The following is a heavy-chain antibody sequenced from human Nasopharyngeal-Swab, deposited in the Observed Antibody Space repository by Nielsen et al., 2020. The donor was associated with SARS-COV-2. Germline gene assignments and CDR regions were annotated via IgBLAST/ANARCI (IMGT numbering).Heavy chain of an antibody. CDR3: ARDEVLYYYGMDV. J-gene: IGHJ6*02. Sequence: GGSLRLSCAASGFTFSSYWMHWVRQAPGKGLVWVSRINSDGSSTSYADSVKGRFTIFRDNAKNTLYLQMNSLRAEDTAVYYCARDEVLYYYGMDVWGQGTTVTVSS. V-gene: IGHV3-74*01. CDR1: GFTFSSYW. CDR2: INSDGSST. D-gene: IGHD1-14*01.